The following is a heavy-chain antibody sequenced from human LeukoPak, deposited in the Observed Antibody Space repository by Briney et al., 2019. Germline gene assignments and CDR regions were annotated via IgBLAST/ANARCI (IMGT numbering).Heavy chain of an antibody. Sequence: ASVKVSCKASGYTFTGYYMHWVRQAPGQGLEWMGRINPNSGGTNYAQKFQGRVTMTRDTSISTAYMELSRLRSDDTAVYYCARDRCSSTSCYTSEYFQHWGQGTLVTVSS. V-gene: IGHV1-2*06. D-gene: IGHD2-2*02. CDR1: GYTFTGYY. CDR2: INPNSGGT. CDR3: ARDRCSSTSCYTSEYFQH. J-gene: IGHJ1*01.